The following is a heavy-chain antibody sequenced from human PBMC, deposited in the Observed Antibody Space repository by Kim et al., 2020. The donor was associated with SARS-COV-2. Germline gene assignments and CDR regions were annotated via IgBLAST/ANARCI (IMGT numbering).Heavy chain of an antibody. CDR2: IKQDGSEK. V-gene: IGHV3-7*01. CDR1: GFTFSSYW. Sequence: GGSLRLSCAASGFTFSSYWMSWVRQAPGKGLEWVANIKQDGSEKYYVDSVKGRFTISRDNAKNSLYLQMNSLRAEDTAVYYCARRAGRWLQLPPFFDYWGQGTLVTVSS. D-gene: IGHD5-12*01. J-gene: IGHJ4*02. CDR3: ARRAGRWLQLPPFFDY.